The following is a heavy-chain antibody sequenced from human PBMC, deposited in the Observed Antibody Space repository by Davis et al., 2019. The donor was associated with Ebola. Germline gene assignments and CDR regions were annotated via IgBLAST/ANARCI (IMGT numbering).Heavy chain of an antibody. CDR1: GFTFADYY. Sequence: GGSLRLSCAASGFTFADYYMSWIRQAPGKGLEWVSYISNRDGTIFYADSVKGRFTISRDNVKNSLFLQMNSLRAEDTAVYYCVRGGDLVYWGQGALVTVSS. V-gene: IGHV3-11*04. CDR3: VRGGDLVY. D-gene: IGHD2-21*01. J-gene: IGHJ4*02. CDR2: ISNRDGTI.